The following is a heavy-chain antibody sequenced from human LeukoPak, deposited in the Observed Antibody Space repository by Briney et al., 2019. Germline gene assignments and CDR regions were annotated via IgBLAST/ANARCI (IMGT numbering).Heavy chain of an antibody. CDR3: ARVGPYDSGSYSNINPYYYCMDV. Sequence: ASVKVSCKASGYSFANYSISWVRQAPGQGLEWMGWISGYNGNASYAQNLQDRVTMTTDTSTSTAYMELRSLRSDDTAVCYCARVGPYDSGSYSNINPYYYCMDVWGKGTTVTVSS. V-gene: IGHV1-18*01. CDR1: GYSFANYS. J-gene: IGHJ6*03. D-gene: IGHD3-10*01. CDR2: ISGYNGNA.